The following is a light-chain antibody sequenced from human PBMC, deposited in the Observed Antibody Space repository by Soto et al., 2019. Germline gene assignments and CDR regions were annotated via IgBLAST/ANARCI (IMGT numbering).Light chain of an antibody. CDR3: QQYGSSPPYT. CDR1: QSVSRSY. V-gene: IGKV3-20*01. Sequence: EIVLTQSPGTLSLSPGERATLTCRASQSVSRSYLAWYQQKPGQAPRLLIYGASSLPVGIPERFSGSGSGTDFTLTISRLEPDDFAVYYCQQYGSSPPYTFGLGTKLEIK. J-gene: IGKJ2*01. CDR2: GAS.